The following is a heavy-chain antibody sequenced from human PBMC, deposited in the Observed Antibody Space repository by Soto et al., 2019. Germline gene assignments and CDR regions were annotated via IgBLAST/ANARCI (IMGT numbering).Heavy chain of an antibody. Sequence: GGSLRLSCAASGFPFSFYSMNWVRQAPGKGLEWISYITSTSSAINYADSVRGRFTISRDNAMRSLFLHMNSLRDEDTAVYYCARDGKGAAYTHGPYYFDYRGQRALVTVSS. V-gene: IGHV3-48*02. CDR2: ITSTSSAI. CDR1: GFPFSFYS. J-gene: IGHJ4*02. D-gene: IGHD1-1*01. CDR3: ARDGKGAAYTHGPYYFDY.